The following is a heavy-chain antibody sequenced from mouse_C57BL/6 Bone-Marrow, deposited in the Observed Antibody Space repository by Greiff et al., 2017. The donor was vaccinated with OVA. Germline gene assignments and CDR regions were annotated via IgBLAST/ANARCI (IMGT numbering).Heavy chain of an antibody. CDR3: VTGYSNYDWYFDV. V-gene: IGHV10-1*01. CDR1: GFSFNTYA. D-gene: IGHD2-5*01. CDR2: IRSKSNNYAT. Sequence: EVQLVESGGGLVQPKGSLKLSCAASGFSFNTYAMNWVRQAPGKGLEWVARIRSKSNNYATYYADSVKDRFTISRDDSESMLYLQMNNLKTEDTAMYYCVTGYSNYDWYFDVWGTGTTVTVSS. J-gene: IGHJ1*03.